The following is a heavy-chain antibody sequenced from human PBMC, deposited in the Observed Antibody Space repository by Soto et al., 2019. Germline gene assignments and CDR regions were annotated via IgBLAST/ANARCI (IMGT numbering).Heavy chain of an antibody. J-gene: IGHJ4*02. CDR1: GDSIRGGSSY. Sequence: QVQLQESGPGLVKASQTLSLTCTVSGDSIRGGSSYWTWIRQPPGEAREWLGYISSSANTYYNPSLRSRLSISADTSGNHFSLRLTSVTAADTAVYHCARGLISRSYYFNYWGQGALVTVSS. D-gene: IGHD3-3*02. CDR2: ISSSANT. V-gene: IGHV4-31*03. CDR3: ARGLISRSYYFNY.